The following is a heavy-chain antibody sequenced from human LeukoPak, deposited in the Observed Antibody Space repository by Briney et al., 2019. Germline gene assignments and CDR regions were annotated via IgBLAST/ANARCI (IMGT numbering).Heavy chain of an antibody. D-gene: IGHD5-18*01. CDR1: GFNFSSYS. V-gene: IGHV3-21*01. Sequence: TGGSLRLSCAASGFNFSSYSMNWVRQAPGKGLEWVSSISSSSSFRYYADSVKGRFTISRDNAKNSLYLQMNSLRAEDTAVYYCARGTNSGYSYGYVRVGLDYWGQGTLVTVSS. CDR3: ARGTNSGYSYGYVRVGLDY. CDR2: ISSSSSFR. J-gene: IGHJ4*02.